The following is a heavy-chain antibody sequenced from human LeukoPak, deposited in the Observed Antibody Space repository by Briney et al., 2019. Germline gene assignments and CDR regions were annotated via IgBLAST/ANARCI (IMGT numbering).Heavy chain of an antibody. J-gene: IGHJ4*02. V-gene: IGHV3-23*01. CDR1: GVPFSSHG. CDR2: ISPGGGPT. D-gene: IGHD5-12*01. Sequence: GGTLRLSCAGSGVPFSSHGRNWVRQAPGKGLEWVSGISPGGGPTYYADSVKGRFTISRDDSKNTLYLQMKNLRAEDTAVSYCAKDGAWLRFDDWGQGILVTVSS. CDR3: AKDGAWLRFDD.